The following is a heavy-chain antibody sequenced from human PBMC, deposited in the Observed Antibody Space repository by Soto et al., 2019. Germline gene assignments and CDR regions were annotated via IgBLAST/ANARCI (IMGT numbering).Heavy chain of an antibody. J-gene: IGHJ4*01. CDR3: AKDMYPAYSSGYDY. V-gene: IGHV3-30*18. CDR2: ISYDGSNK. Sequence: QVQLVESGGGVVQPGRSLRLSCAASGFTFSSYGMHWVRQAPGKGLEWVAVISYDGSNKYYADSVKGRFTISRDNSKNTLYLQMNSLRAEYTAVYYCAKDMYPAYSSGYDYWGHGTLVTVSS. D-gene: IGHD6-19*01. CDR1: GFTFSSYG.